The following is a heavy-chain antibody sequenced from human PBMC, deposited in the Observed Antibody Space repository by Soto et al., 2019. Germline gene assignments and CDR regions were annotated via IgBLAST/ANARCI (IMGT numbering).Heavy chain of an antibody. V-gene: IGHV3-33*01. CDR3: ARDDKSSGWYRDYYYYYGMDV. J-gene: IGHJ6*02. Sequence: GGSLRLSCAASGFTFSSYGMHWVRQAPGKGLEWVAVIWYDGSNKYYADSVKGRFTISRDNSKNTLYLQMNSLRAEDTAVYYCARDDKSSGWYRDYYYYYGMDVWGQGTTVTVSS. CDR1: GFTFSSYG. D-gene: IGHD6-19*01. CDR2: IWYDGSNK.